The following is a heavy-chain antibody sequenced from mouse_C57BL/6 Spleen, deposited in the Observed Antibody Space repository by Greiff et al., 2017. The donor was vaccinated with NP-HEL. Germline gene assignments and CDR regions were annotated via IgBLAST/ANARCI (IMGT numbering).Heavy chain of an antibody. CDR3: AISSNYYGSTVYAMDY. CDR2: IHPNSGST. D-gene: IGHD1-1*01. Sequence: VQLQQPGAELVKPGASVKLSCKASGYTFTSYWMHWVKQRPGQGLEWIGMIHPNSGSTNYNEKFKSKATLTVDKSSSTAYMQLSSLTSEDSAVYYCAISSNYYGSTVYAMDYWGQGTSVTVSS. V-gene: IGHV1-64*01. J-gene: IGHJ4*01. CDR1: GYTFTSYW.